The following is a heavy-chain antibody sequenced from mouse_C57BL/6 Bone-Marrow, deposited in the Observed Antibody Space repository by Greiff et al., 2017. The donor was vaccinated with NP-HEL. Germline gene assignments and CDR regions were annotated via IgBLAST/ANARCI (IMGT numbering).Heavy chain of an antibody. V-gene: IGHV7-1*01. J-gene: IGHJ4*01. CDR2: SRNKANDYTT. CDR1: GFTFSDFY. CDR3: ARDAPYYSKKTMDY. D-gene: IGHD2-5*01. Sequence: EVKLMESGGGLVQSGRSLRLSCATSGFTFSDFYMEWVRQAPGKGLEWIAASRNKANDYTTEYSASVKGRFIVSRDTSQSILYLQMNALRAEDTAIYYCARDAPYYSKKTMDYWGQGTSVTVSS.